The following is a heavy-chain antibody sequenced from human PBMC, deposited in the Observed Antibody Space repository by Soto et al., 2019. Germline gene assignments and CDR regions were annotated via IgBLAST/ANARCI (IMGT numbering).Heavy chain of an antibody. CDR2: IDWDDDK. J-gene: IGHJ3*02. CDR3: ARGDYDSSGYCNAFDI. Sequence: SGPTLVNPTQTLTLTCTFSGFSLSTSGMCVSWIRQPPGKALEWLARIDWDDDKYYSTSLKTRLTISKDTSKNQVVLTMTNMDPVDTATYYCARGDYDSSGYCNAFDIWGQGTMVTVSS. CDR1: GFSLSTSGMC. D-gene: IGHD3-22*01. V-gene: IGHV2-70*11.